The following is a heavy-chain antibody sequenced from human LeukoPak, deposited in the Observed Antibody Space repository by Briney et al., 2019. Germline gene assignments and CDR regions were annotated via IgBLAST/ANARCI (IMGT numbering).Heavy chain of an antibody. CDR3: ARANITIFGVVPPTLPDY. CDR2: INAGNGNT. CDR1: GYTFTSYA. V-gene: IGHV1-3*03. D-gene: IGHD3-3*01. Sequence: ASVKVSCKSSGYTFTSYAMHWVRQAPGQRLEWMGWINAGNGNTKYSQEFQGRVTITRDTSASTAYMELSSLRSEDMAVYYCARANITIFGVVPPTLPDYWGQGTLVTVSS. J-gene: IGHJ4*02.